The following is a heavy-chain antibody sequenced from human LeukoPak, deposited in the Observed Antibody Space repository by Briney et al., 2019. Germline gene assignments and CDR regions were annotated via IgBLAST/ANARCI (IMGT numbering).Heavy chain of an antibody. V-gene: IGHV3-9*01. Sequence: PGGSLRVSCAASGFTFSNYGMHWVRQALGKGLEWVSGISWNSGSIGYADSVKGRFTISRDNAKNSLYLQMNSLRAEDTALYYCAKDISSGAVGATYFDYWGQGTLVTVSS. D-gene: IGHD1-26*01. J-gene: IGHJ4*02. CDR2: ISWNSGSI. CDR3: AKDISSGAVGATYFDY. CDR1: GFTFSNYG.